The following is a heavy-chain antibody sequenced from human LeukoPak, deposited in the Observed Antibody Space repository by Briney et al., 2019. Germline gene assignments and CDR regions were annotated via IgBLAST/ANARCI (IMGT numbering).Heavy chain of an antibody. J-gene: IGHJ4*02. CDR3: AKYSRPPSIDY. CDR1: GFTFNTYA. CDR2: ISGSGGTT. V-gene: IGHV3-23*01. D-gene: IGHD6-13*01. Sequence: GGSLRLSCAASGFTFNTYAMSWVRQAPGKGLEWVSAISGSGGTTYYADSVKGRFTVSRDNSKNTLYLQMNSLRAEDTAVYYCAKYSRPPSIDYWGQGTLVTVSS.